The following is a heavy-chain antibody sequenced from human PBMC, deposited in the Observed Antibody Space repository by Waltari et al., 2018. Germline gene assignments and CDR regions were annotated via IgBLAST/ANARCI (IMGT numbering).Heavy chain of an antibody. V-gene: IGHV1-2*06. CDR2: INPNSGGT. CDR3: ATDAYSSSWYGSTFHFDL. D-gene: IGHD6-13*01. J-gene: IGHJ2*01. CDR1: GYTFTGYY. Sequence: QVQLVQSGAEVKKPGASVKVSCKASGYTFTGYYMHWVRQAPGQGLEWMGRINPNSGGTNYAQKFQGRVTMTRDTSISTAYMELSRLRSDDTAVYYCATDAYSSSWYGSTFHFDLWGRGTLVTVSS.